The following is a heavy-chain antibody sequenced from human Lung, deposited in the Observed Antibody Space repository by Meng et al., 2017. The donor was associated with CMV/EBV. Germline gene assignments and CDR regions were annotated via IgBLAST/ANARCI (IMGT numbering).Heavy chain of an antibody. CDR3: TSLYLAV. J-gene: IGHJ4*02. CDR1: GFSFSNYW. Sequence: GEXLKISCAASGFSFSNYWMHWVRQAPGKGLVWVSRININGRTTNYADSVKGRFTISRDNAKNTLYLQMNSLRAEDAGVYYCTSLYLAVWGQGTLVTGS. CDR2: ININGRTT. V-gene: IGHV3-74*01. D-gene: IGHD2-21*01.